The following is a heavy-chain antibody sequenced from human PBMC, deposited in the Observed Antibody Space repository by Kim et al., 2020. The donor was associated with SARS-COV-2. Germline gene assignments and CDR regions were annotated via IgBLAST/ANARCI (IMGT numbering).Heavy chain of an antibody. D-gene: IGHD3-3*01. CDR2: IYYSGST. J-gene: IGHJ4*02. CDR1: GGSISSYESY. V-gene: IGHV4-30-4*01. CDR3: AREFLVTTGYVDY. Sequence: SETLSLTCNVSGGSISSYESYWSWMRQPPGKGLEYIGYIYYSGSTYYNPSLTSRATTSLDTSKNQFSLRLDSMTAADTAVYYCAREFLVTTGYVDYWGLGTLVTVSS.